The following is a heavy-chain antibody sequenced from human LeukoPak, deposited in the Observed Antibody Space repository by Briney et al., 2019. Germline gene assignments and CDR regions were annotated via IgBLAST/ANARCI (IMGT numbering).Heavy chain of an antibody. D-gene: IGHD3-10*01. Sequence: PGGSLRLSCAASGFTFSTYAMSWVRQAPGKGLEWVGRIRNKLNSYTTEYTASVKGRFTISRDDSKNSLYLQMNSLKTEDTAVYYCVAMIRGVGYWGQGTLVTVSS. CDR1: GFTFSTYA. V-gene: IGHV3-72*01. CDR2: IRNKLNSYTT. J-gene: IGHJ4*02. CDR3: VAMIRGVGY.